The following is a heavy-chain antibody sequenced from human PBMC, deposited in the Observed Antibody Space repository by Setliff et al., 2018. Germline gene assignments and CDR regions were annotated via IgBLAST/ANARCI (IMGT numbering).Heavy chain of an antibody. CDR2: VSGSRTT. CDR3: TRPALDLEFDL. CDR1: GFIFSNFA. D-gene: IGHD1-1*01. J-gene: IGHJ4*02. V-gene: IGHV3-23*01. Sequence: PGGSLRLSCATSGFIFSNFAMSWVRQAPGKGLQWVATVSGSRTTYYADSVKGRFSISRDNFKNTVDLEMRSLTADDTALYYCTRPALDLEFDLWGQGTRVTVSS.